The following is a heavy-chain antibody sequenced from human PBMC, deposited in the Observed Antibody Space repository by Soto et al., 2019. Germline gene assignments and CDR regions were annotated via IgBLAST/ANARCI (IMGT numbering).Heavy chain of an antibody. CDR1: GFTFRSYA. Sequence: GWSLRLSCAASGFTFRSYAMSWVRQAPGKGLEWVSAISGSGGSTYYADSVKGRFTISRDNSKNTLYLQMNSLRAEDTAVYYCARDFGLRNFDWLLYFDYWGQGTVVTVSA. V-gene: IGHV3-23*01. D-gene: IGHD3-9*01. CDR3: ARDFGLRNFDWLLYFDY. CDR2: ISGSGGST. J-gene: IGHJ4*02.